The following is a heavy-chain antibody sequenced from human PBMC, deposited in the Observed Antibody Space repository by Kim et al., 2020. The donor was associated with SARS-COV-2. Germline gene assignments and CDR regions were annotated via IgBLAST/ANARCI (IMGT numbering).Heavy chain of an antibody. CDR1: GFAFHNYW. CDR3: ARHPDWRFDP. Sequence: GGSLRLSCAASGFAFHNYWMTWVRQTPGKGLEWVAIINQDGSRRHYVDSVGGRFTISRDNADNSIYLQMNALRGDDTAVYYCARHPDWRFDPWGQGTLVT. CDR2: INQDGSRR. D-gene: IGHD2-21*01. J-gene: IGHJ5*02. V-gene: IGHV3-7*01.